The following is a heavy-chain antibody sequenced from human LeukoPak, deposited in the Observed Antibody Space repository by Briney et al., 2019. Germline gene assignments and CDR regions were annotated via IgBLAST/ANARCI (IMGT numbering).Heavy chain of an antibody. CDR3: ARGVGATPGAFDI. V-gene: IGHV1-18*01. Sequence: ASVKVSCKASGYTFTSYGISWVRQAPGQGLEWMGWISAYNGNTNYAQKLQGRVTMTRDTSASTAYMELSSLRSEDTAVYYCARGVGATPGAFDIWGQGTMVTVSS. J-gene: IGHJ3*02. CDR2: ISAYNGNT. D-gene: IGHD1-26*01. CDR1: GYTFTSYG.